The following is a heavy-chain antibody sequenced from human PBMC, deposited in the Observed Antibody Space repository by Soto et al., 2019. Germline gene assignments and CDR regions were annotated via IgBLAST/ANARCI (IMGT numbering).Heavy chain of an antibody. CDR3: AHRPLGGSPLDV. CDR1: GGSISSTSW. J-gene: IGHJ4*02. Sequence: QVQLQESGPRLVKPSGTLTLTCAVSGGSISSTSWWGWVRHPPGKALEWIGEIYHAGSTNYNPSLKSRFTRAVVRSKCQFPLGLTSVTASDPAVDYCAHRPLGGSPLDVWGQGTRVTVSA. CDR2: IYHAGST. D-gene: IGHD3-16*01. V-gene: IGHV4-4*02.